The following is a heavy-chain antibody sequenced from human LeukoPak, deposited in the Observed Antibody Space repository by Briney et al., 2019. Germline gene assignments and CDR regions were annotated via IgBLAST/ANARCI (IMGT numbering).Heavy chain of an antibody. CDR2: FSAYNGNT. J-gene: IGHJ4*02. Sequence: ASVKVSCKASGYTFTSYGINWVRQAPGQGLEWMGWFSAYNGNTDYAQKFQGRVTMTTDTSTSTAYMELRSLRSDDTAVYYCARATDFWSFDYWGQGTLVTVSS. V-gene: IGHV1-18*01. CDR3: ARATDFWSFDY. D-gene: IGHD3-3*01. CDR1: GYTFTSYG.